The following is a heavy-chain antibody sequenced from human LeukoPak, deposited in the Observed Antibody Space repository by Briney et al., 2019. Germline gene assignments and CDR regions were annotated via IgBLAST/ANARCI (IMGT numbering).Heavy chain of an antibody. CDR2: INPSGGST. CDR3: ARAGSITMIHWAFDI. D-gene: IGHD3-22*01. CDR1: GNTFTNYY. V-gene: IGHV1-46*01. Sequence: ASVKVSCKASGNTFTNYYVHWVRQAPGQGLEWMGIINPSGGSTTYAQKFQGRVTMTRDTSASTVYMELSSLRSADTAIYYCARAGSITMIHWAFDIWGLGTVVTVSS. J-gene: IGHJ3*02.